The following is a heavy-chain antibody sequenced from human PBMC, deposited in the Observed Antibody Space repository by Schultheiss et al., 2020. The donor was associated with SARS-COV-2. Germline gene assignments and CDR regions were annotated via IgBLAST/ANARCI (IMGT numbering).Heavy chain of an antibody. CDR3: ARADGYYDSSGYYPDY. Sequence: GGSLRLSCAASGFTFSDYYMSWIRQAPGKGLEWVSYISSSSSYTNYADSVKGRFTISRDNAKNSLYLQMNSLRAEDTAVYYCARADGYYDSSGYYPDYWGQGTLVTVSS. D-gene: IGHD3-22*01. CDR1: GFTFSDYY. V-gene: IGHV3-11*06. CDR2: ISSSSSYT. J-gene: IGHJ4*02.